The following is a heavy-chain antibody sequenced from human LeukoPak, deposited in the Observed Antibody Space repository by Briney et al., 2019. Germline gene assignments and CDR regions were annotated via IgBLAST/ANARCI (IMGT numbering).Heavy chain of an antibody. CDR2: ISTSSSYI. V-gene: IGHV3-21*01. J-gene: IGHJ5*01. CDR1: EFTFSRYN. Sequence: GGSLRLPCVASEFTFSRYNVNWVRQAPGKGLEWVSSISTSSSYIFYADSVKGRFTTSRDNAKKSLYLQMNSLRAEDTAVYFCVSDSNSWYDSWGPGTLVTVSS. D-gene: IGHD4-11*01. CDR3: VSDSNSWYDS.